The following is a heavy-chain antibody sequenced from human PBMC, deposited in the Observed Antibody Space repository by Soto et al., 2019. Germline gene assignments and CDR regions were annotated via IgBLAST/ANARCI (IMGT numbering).Heavy chain of an antibody. CDR2: ISGSGDST. CDR1: GFTFSSYA. J-gene: IGHJ4*02. V-gene: IGHV3-23*01. CDR3: AKSLIVGAYYFDY. D-gene: IGHD1-26*01. Sequence: GSLRLSCAASGFTFSSYAMSWVRQAPGKGLEWVSAISGSGDSTYYADSVKGRFTYSRDNSKNTLYLQMNSLRAEDTAVYYCAKSLIVGAYYFDYWGQGTLVTVSS.